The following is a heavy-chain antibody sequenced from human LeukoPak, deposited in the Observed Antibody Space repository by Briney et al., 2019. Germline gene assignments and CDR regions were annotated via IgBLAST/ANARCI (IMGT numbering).Heavy chain of an antibody. V-gene: IGHV1-18*01. CDR1: GYTFTKYG. D-gene: IGHD2-21*02. Sequence: GASVKVSCQASGYTFTKYGLTWVRQAPGQGLEWMGWISTDNADTYYAQNYQGRVTMTIDTSTSTAYMELRSLRSGDTDVYYCVRDCASDCSIKGHYYFDLWGRGTLVTVSS. J-gene: IGHJ2*01. CDR3: VRDCASDCSIKGHYYFDL. CDR2: ISTDNADT.